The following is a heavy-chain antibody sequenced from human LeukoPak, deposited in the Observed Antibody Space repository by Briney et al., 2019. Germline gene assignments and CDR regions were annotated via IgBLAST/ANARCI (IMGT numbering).Heavy chain of an antibody. CDR2: ISSSSSYI. V-gene: IGHV3-21*01. Sequence: GGSLRLSCAASGFTFRSYVMSWVRHAPGKGLEWVSSISSSSSYIYYGDSVQGRFTISRDNAKNSLFLQMNSLRAEDTAVYYCAREEDYPYFDNWGQGTLVTVSS. D-gene: IGHD3-16*01. CDR1: GFTFRSYV. J-gene: IGHJ4*02. CDR3: AREEDYPYFDN.